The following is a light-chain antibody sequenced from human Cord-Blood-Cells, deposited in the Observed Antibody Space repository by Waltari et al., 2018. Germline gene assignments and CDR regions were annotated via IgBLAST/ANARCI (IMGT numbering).Light chain of an antibody. V-gene: IGLV2-14*01. CDR1: SSDVGGYNY. Sequence: QSALPQPASVSGSPGQSITISCTGTSSDVGGYNYVSWYQQHPGKAPKLMIYEVSNRPSGVSNRFSGSKSGNTASLTISGLQAEDEADYYCSSYTSSFGTGTKVTVL. CDR2: EVS. J-gene: IGLJ1*01. CDR3: SSYTSS.